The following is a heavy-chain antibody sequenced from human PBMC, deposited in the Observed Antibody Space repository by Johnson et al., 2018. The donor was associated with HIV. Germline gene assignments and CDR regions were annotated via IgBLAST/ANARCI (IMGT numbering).Heavy chain of an antibody. V-gene: IGHV3-11*01. D-gene: IGHD3-22*01. CDR1: GFVFSDYV. CDR2: ISSSGSTI. Sequence: QVHLVESGGGVVQPGGSLTLSCAASGFVFSDYVMHWVRQAPGKGLDWVSYISSSGSTIYYADSVKGRFTISRDNAKNSLYLQMNSLRAEDTAVYYCARLIAVVIDGFDIWGQGTMFTVSA. J-gene: IGHJ3*02. CDR3: ARLIAVVIDGFDI.